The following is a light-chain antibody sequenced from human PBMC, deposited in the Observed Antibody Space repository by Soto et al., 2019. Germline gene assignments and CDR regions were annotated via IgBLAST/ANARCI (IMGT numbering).Light chain of an antibody. Sequence: QSALTQPASVSGSPGQSITISCTGTSSDVGGYNYVSWYQQHPGKAPKLMIYDVSNRPSGVSNRFSGSKSGNTASLTISGLQAEDEADYYCSSYTSSSTPGEVFGTGTKVTVL. CDR3: SSYTSSSTPGEV. CDR1: SSDVGGYNY. CDR2: DVS. V-gene: IGLV2-14*01. J-gene: IGLJ1*01.